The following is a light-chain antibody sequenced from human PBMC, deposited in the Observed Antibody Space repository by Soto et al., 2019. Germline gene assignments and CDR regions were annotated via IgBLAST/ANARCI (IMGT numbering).Light chain of an antibody. Sequence: DTQMPQSPTSLSASVGDRVTITCLATQNVRSYVNWYQQKPGKAPNVLIYETSTLQDGVPSRFSGDGYGTDFTLSISSLHPEDFATYYCQQTFSLPRTLGQGTKVDIK. CDR2: ETS. V-gene: IGKV1-39*01. CDR1: QNVRSY. CDR3: QQTFSLPRT. J-gene: IGKJ1*01.